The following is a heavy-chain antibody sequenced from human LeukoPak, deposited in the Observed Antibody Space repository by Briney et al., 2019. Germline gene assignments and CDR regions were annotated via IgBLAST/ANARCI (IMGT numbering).Heavy chain of an antibody. CDR1: GFTFSSYG. CDR2: IRYDGSNK. V-gene: IGHV3-30*02. J-gene: IGHJ4*02. D-gene: IGHD2-15*01. Sequence: PGGSLRLSCAASGFTFSSYGMHWVRQAPGKGLEWVAFIRYDGSNKYYADSVKARFTISRDNSKNTLYLQMNSLRAEDTAVYYCAKDRVVVAATPGYFDYWGQGTLVTVSS. CDR3: AKDRVVVAATPGYFDY.